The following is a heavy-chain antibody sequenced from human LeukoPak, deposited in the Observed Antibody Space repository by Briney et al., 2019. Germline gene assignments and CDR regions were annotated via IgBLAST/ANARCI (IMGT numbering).Heavy chain of an antibody. Sequence: ASVKVSCKASGYTFTSYYMHWVRQAPGQGLEWMGIINPSGGSTSYAQKFQGRVTMTRDTSTSTVYMELSSLRSEDTAVYYCARDFLRDRDIVLMVYANPYYYYGMDVWGQGTTVTVSS. D-gene: IGHD2-8*01. CDR3: ARDFLRDRDIVLMVYANPYYYYGMDV. CDR2: INPSGGST. V-gene: IGHV1-46*01. CDR1: GYTFTSYY. J-gene: IGHJ6*02.